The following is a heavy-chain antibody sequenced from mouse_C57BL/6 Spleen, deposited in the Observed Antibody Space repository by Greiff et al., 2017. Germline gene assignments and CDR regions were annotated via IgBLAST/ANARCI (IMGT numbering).Heavy chain of an antibody. CDR1: GFTFSSYG. D-gene: IGHD1-1*01. Sequence: DVQLVESGGDLVKPGGSLKLSCAASGFTFSSYGMSWVRQTPDKRLEWVATISSGGSYTYYPDSVKGRFTISRDNAKNTLYLQMSSLKSEDTAMYYCARHDYYGSSFYYYAMDYWGQGTSVTVSS. J-gene: IGHJ4*01. CDR2: ISSGGSYT. V-gene: IGHV5-6*01. CDR3: ARHDYYGSSFYYYAMDY.